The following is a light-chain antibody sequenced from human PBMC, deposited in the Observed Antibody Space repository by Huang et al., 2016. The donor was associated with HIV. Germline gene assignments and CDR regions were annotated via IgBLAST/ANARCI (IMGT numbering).Light chain of an antibody. CDR1: QTVTNNY. Sequence: IVLTQSPDTLSLSPGERATLSCRASQTVTNNYLAWYQQRPGQAPRLLIYGASTRATCILDRFSGSGSGTDFTLTISRLEPKDFVVYYCQQFGSSPPYSFGQGTKLEIK. J-gene: IGKJ2*03. CDR3: QQFGSSPPYS. CDR2: GAS. V-gene: IGKV3-20*01.